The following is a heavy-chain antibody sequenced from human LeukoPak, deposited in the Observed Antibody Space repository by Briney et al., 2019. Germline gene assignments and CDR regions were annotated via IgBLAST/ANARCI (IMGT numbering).Heavy chain of an antibody. J-gene: IGHJ4*02. Sequence: GGSLRLSCEASGFTFSSYAMTWVRQAPGKGLEWVSGIMHDSGTTYYADSVKGRFTISRDNSKNTLYLQMNSLRVADTAVYYCARIGLTTGMLPGDWGQGALVTVSS. V-gene: IGHV3-23*01. D-gene: IGHD1-1*01. CDR1: GFTFSSYA. CDR3: ARIGLTTGMLPGD. CDR2: IMHDSGTT.